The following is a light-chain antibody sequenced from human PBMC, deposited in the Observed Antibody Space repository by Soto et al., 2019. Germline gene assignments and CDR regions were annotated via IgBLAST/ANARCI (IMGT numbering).Light chain of an antibody. CDR1: SGDVGGYNY. CDR3: SSYGGSNNVI. J-gene: IGLJ2*01. V-gene: IGLV2-8*01. CDR2: DVS. Sequence: QSALTQPPSASGSPGQSVTISCTGTSGDVGGYNYVSWYQQHPGKAPKLMIYDVSKRPSGVPDRFSGSKSANTASLTVSGLQAEDEADYYCSSYGGSNNVIFGGGTKVTVL.